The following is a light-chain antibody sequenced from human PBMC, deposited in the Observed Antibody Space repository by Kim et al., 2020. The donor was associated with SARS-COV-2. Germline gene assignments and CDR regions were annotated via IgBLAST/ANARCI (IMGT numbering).Light chain of an antibody. V-gene: IGKV3-11*01. J-gene: IGKJ5*01. Sequence: EIVLTQPPATLSLSPGKRATLSCRASQTVVSYLVWYQQKPGQAPRLLIYDASNRATGIPARFSGSGSGTDFTLTINSLEPEDFAVYYCQQRNSWPPTFGQGTRLEIK. CDR1: QTVVSY. CDR3: QQRNSWPPT. CDR2: DAS.